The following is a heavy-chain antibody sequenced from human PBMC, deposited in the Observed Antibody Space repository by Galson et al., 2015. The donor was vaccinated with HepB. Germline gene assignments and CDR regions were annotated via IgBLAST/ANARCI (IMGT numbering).Heavy chain of an antibody. J-gene: IGHJ4*02. CDR2: ISWNGGSI. CDR3: AKESHSGSYFSLRPSGGYSDY. D-gene: IGHD1-26*01. V-gene: IGHV3-9*01. Sequence: SLRLSCAASGFTFDDYAIHWVRQAPGKGLEWVSGISWNGGSIGYADSVKGRFTISRDNAKNSLYLQMNSLRAEDTALYYCAKESHSGSYFSLRPSGGYSDYWGQGTLVTVSS. CDR1: GFTFDDYA.